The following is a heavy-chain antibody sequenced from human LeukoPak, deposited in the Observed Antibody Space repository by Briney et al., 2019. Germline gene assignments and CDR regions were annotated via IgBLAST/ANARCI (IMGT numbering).Heavy chain of an antibody. V-gene: IGHV3-23*01. CDR2: ISGSGGST. D-gene: IGHD1-26*01. CDR1: GFTFSSYA. Sequence: PGGSLRLSCAASGFTFSSYAMSWVRQAPGKGLGWVSAISGSGGSTYYADSVKGRFTISRDTSKNTLYLQMNSLRAEDTAVYYCAKGRYSGSYYNWFDPWGQGTLVTVSS. J-gene: IGHJ5*02. CDR3: AKGRYSGSYYNWFDP.